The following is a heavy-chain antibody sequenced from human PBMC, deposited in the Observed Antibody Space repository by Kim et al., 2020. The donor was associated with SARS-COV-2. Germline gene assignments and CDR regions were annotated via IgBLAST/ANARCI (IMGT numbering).Heavy chain of an antibody. CDR1: GFTFSSYS. J-gene: IGHJ4*02. Sequence: GGSLRLSCAASGFTFSSYSMNWVRQAPGKGLEWVSYISSSSTIYYADSVKGRFTISRDNAKNSLYLQMNSLRDEDTAVYYCARGWHYHDYWGQGTLVTVSS. CDR3: ARGWHYHDY. V-gene: IGHV3-48*02. CDR2: ISSSSTI.